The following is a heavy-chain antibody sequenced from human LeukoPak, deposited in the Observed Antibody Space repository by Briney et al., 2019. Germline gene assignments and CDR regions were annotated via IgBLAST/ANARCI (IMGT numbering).Heavy chain of an antibody. Sequence: ASVKVSCKASGYTFTSYGISWVRQAPGQGLEWMGWISAYNGNTNYAQKLQGRVTMTTDTSTSTAYMELRSLRFDDTAVYYCARGGTGSGWYGVPFDYWGQGTLVTVSS. J-gene: IGHJ4*02. CDR1: GYTFTSYG. V-gene: IGHV1-18*01. CDR3: ARGGTGSGWYGVPFDY. CDR2: ISAYNGNT. D-gene: IGHD6-19*01.